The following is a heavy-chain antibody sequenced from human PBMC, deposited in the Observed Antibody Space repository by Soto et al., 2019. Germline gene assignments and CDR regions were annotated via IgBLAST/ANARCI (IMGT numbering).Heavy chain of an antibody. CDR3: ARSYYDSSGYYWYYYYGMDV. Sequence: SETLSLTCAVYGGSFSGYYWSWIRQPPGKGLEWIGEINHSESTNYNPSLKSRVTISVDTSKNQFSLKLSSVTAADTAVYYCARSYYDSSGYYWYYYYGMDVWGQGTTVTVSS. CDR1: GGSFSGYY. J-gene: IGHJ6*02. V-gene: IGHV4-34*01. D-gene: IGHD3-22*01. CDR2: INHSEST.